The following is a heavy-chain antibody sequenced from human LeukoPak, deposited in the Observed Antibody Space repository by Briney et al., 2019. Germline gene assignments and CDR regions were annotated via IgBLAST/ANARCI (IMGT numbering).Heavy chain of an antibody. D-gene: IGHD2-15*01. CDR2: IFYTGGT. V-gene: IGHV4-59*11. CDR1: GASMSSHY. Sequence: PSETLSLTCTVSGASMSSHYWSWIRQPPRKGLEWIGNIFYTGGTNYKPSLKSRLTISIDRSRNQFSLRLSSVTAADTAVYFCARSTRSSALRTWGQGIPVTVSS. J-gene: IGHJ4*02. CDR3: ARSTRSSALRT.